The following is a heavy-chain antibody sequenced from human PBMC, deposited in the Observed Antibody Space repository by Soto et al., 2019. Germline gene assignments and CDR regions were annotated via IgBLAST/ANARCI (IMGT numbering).Heavy chain of an antibody. Sequence: QVQLVQSGAEMKKPGSSVKVSCKVSGDSFSSYAISWVRQAPGEGLEWVGGIIPIFETANYAQNFQGRVTITAVESTTTAYLELTRLRPQATAVFECAASDSSSWQHDYWGQGTLITVSS. J-gene: IGHJ4*02. V-gene: IGHV1-69*01. D-gene: IGHD6-13*01. CDR1: GDSFSSYA. CDR3: AASDSSSWQHDY. CDR2: IIPIFETA.